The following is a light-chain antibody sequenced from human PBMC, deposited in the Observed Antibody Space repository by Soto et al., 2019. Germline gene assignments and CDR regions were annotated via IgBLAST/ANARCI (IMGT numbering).Light chain of an antibody. J-gene: IGKJ5*01. CDR2: DAS. CDR1: HSISRW. V-gene: IGKV1-33*01. Sequence: DIQMTQSTSTLSASVGGRVTITCRASHSISRWLAWYQQKPGKAPKLLIYDASNLETGVPSRFSGSGSGTDFTFTISSLQPEDIATYYCQQYDNFPRAINFGQGTRLEI. CDR3: QQYDNFPRAIN.